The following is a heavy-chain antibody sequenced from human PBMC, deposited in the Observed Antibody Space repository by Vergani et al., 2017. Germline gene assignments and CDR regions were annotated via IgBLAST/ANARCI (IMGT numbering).Heavy chain of an antibody. Sequence: QVQLVESGGGVVQPGRSLRLSCAASGFTFSSYAMHWVRQAPGKGLEWVAVISYDGSNKYYADSVKGRFTISRDNSKNTLYLQMNSLRAEDTAVYYCARDPYYYDSSGYYYFDYWGQGTLVTVSS. V-gene: IGHV3-30-3*01. CDR3: ARDPYYYDSSGYYYFDY. J-gene: IGHJ4*02. CDR1: GFTFSSYA. CDR2: ISYDGSNK. D-gene: IGHD3-22*01.